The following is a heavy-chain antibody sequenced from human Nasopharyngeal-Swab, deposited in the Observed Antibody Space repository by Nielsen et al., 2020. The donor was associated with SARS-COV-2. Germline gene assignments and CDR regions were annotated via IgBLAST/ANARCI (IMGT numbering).Heavy chain of an antibody. CDR3: ARAGRVAYYDFWSGYYPPYYYYGMDV. Sequence: GESLKISCAASGFTFSSYDMHWVRQATGKGLEWVSAIGTAGDTYYPGSVKGRFTISRENAKNSLYLQMNSLRAGDMAVYYCARAGRVAYYDFWSGYYPPYYYYGMDVWGQGTTVTVSS. D-gene: IGHD3-3*01. CDR2: IGTAGDT. V-gene: IGHV3-13*04. CDR1: GFTFSSYD. J-gene: IGHJ6*02.